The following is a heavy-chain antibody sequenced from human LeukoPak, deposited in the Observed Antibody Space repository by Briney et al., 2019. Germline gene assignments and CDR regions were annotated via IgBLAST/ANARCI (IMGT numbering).Heavy chain of an antibody. CDR2: IYYSGST. CDR1: GGSISSSSYY. CDR3: ARVDHLEWLHRLIY. Sequence: PSETLSLTCTVSGGSISSSSYYWGWIRQPPGKGLEWIGSIYYSGSTYYNPSLKSRVTISVDTSKNQFSLKLSSVTAADTAVYYCARVDHLEWLHRLIYWGQGTLVTVSS. V-gene: IGHV4-39*01. D-gene: IGHD3-3*01. J-gene: IGHJ4*02.